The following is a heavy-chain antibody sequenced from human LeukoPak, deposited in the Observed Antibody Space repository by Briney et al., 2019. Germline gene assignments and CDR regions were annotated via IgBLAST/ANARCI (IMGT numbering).Heavy chain of an antibody. V-gene: IGHV1-18*01. CDR2: ISTYNGDT. Sequence: ASVRVSCKTSGYTFTHYGLSWVRQAPGQGLEWVGWISTYNGDTNYAQKFQGRVTMTRDTSTSTAYMELRSLTSDDTAVYYCARGGRVTMIVVVVDYWGQGTLVTVSS. J-gene: IGHJ4*02. CDR1: GYTFTHYG. CDR3: ARGGRVTMIVVVVDY. D-gene: IGHD3-22*01.